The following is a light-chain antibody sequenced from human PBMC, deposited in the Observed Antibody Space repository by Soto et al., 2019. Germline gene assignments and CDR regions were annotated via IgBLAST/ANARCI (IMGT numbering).Light chain of an antibody. J-gene: IGKJ1*01. Sequence: IVMTQSPATLSVSPGERATLPCRASQSVSTNLAWYQQKPGQTPRLLIFGAYTRASGIPGRFSGSGSGTEFTLTISILQSEDLPVYYCQQYDDWPSLGQGTKVDI. CDR2: GAY. V-gene: IGKV3-15*01. CDR3: QQYDDWPS. CDR1: QSVSTN.